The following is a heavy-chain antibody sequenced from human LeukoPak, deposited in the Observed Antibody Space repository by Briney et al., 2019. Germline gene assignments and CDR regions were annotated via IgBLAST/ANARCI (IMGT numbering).Heavy chain of an antibody. CDR3: ARERYYYYYMDV. CDR1: GFAVSSNY. V-gene: IGHV3-66*02. CDR2: IYSGGST. Sequence: GGSLRLSCAASGFAVSSNYMSWVRQAPGKGLEWVSVIYSGGSTYYADSVKGRFTISRDNSKNTLYLQMNSLRAEDTAVYYCARERYYYYYMDVWGKGTTVTVSS. J-gene: IGHJ6*03.